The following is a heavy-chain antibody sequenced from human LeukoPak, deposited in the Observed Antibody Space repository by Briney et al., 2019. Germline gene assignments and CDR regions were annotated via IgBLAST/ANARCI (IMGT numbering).Heavy chain of an antibody. Sequence: GGSLRLSCAASGFTFSSYVMNWVRQAPGKGLEWVSGISGSGGSTYYADSVKGRFTISRDNSKNTLYLQMNSLRAEDTAVYYCAKGIRYFDWFSAFDIWGQGTMVTVSS. J-gene: IGHJ3*02. CDR1: GFTFSSYV. V-gene: IGHV3-23*01. CDR3: AKGIRYFDWFSAFDI. D-gene: IGHD3-9*01. CDR2: ISGSGGST.